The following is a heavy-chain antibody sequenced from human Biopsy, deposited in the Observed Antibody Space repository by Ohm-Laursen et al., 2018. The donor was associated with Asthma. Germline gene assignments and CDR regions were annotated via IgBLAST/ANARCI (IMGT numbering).Heavy chain of an antibody. J-gene: IGHJ4*02. Sequence: SLRLSCAASGFSFSNFAIHWVRQAPGRGLEWVATISGGGPSTFYAASVKGRFTISSDTLKNTVFLHLNSLRAEDTAVYYCAKESGTVGWHADYLEEWGRGTLVTVSS. CDR1: GFSFSNFA. V-gene: IGHV3-23*01. CDR2: ISGGGPST. CDR3: AKESGTVGWHADYLEE. D-gene: IGHD6-19*01.